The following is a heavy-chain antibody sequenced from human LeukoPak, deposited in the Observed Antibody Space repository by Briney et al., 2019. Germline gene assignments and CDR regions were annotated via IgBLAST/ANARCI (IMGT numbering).Heavy chain of an antibody. CDR3: AKDQMGLRFLEWLSPFDY. D-gene: IGHD3-3*01. CDR2: ISGSGGST. J-gene: IGHJ4*02. CDR1: GFTFSSYA. V-gene: IGHV3-23*01. Sequence: PGGSLRLSCAASGFTFSSYAMSWVRQAPGKGLEWVSAISGSGGSTYYADSVKGRFTISRDNSKNTLYLQMNSLRAEGTAVYYCAKDQMGLRFLEWLSPFDYWGQGTLVTVSS.